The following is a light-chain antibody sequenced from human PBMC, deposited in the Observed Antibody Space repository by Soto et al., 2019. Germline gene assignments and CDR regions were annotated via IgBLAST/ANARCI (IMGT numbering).Light chain of an antibody. CDR1: QRVSTN. Sequence: EIVMTQSPVTLSVSPGERAALSCRASQRVSTNLAWYQQKPGQAPRLLIYGASTRATGIPARFSGSGSGTEFTLTISGLQSEDFAVYYCQQYNNWPRNTFGQGTKLEMK. V-gene: IGKV3-15*01. CDR2: GAS. J-gene: IGKJ2*01. CDR3: QQYNNWPRNT.